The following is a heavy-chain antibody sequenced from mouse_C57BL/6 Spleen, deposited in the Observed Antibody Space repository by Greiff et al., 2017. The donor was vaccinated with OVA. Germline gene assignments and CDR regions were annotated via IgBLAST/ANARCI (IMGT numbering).Heavy chain of an antibody. CDR3: ARVDSSGYVGGYYYAMDY. Sequence: VHVKQSGPELVKPGASVKISCKASGYSFTGYYMNWVKQSPEKSLEWIGEINPSTGGTTYNQKFKAKATLTVDKSSSTAYMQLKSLTSEDSAVYYCARVDSSGYVGGYYYAMDYWGQGPSVTVSS. V-gene: IGHV1-42*01. D-gene: IGHD3-2*02. CDR1: GYSFTGYY. CDR2: INPSTGGT. J-gene: IGHJ4*01.